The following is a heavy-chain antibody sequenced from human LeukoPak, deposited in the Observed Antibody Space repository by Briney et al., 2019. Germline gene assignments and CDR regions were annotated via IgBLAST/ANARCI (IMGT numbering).Heavy chain of an antibody. V-gene: IGHV3-23*01. CDR1: GFTFSSYA. CDR3: AKEIGSSWYLFDY. D-gene: IGHD6-13*01. CDR2: ISGSGGGT. J-gene: IGHJ4*02. Sequence: GGSLRLSCAASGFTFSSYAMSWVRQAPGKGLEWVSTISGSGGGTYYADSVKGRFTISRDNSRNTLSLQMNSLRAEDTAVYYCAKEIGSSWYLFDYRGQGTLVTVSS.